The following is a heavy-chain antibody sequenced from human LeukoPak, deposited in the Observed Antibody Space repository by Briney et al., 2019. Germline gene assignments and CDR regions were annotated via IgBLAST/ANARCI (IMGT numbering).Heavy chain of an antibody. D-gene: IGHD3-10*01. V-gene: IGHV1-2*02. CDR3: ARGGTYYIKLDL. J-gene: IGHJ5*02. CDR1: GYAFTGYY. Sequence: ASVKVSCKASGYAFTGYYIHWVRQAPGQGLEWVGWINTKSGGTNWAEKFEGRVTMTRDTSISTAYMELRSLRSDDTAMYYCARGGTYYIKLDLWGQGTLVTVSS. CDR2: INTKSGGT.